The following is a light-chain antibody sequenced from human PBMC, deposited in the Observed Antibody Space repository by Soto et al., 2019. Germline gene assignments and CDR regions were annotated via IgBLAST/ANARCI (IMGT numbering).Light chain of an antibody. J-gene: IGKJ1*01. V-gene: IGKV3-20*01. CDR1: QSVNSNY. Sequence: DIVMTQSPATLSVSPGERATLSCRASQSVNSNYLVWYQQNPGQAPRLLIYGSSIRATGIPDRFSGSGSGTDFTLTISRLEPEDFAVYYCQQYGRSPSTFGQGTKVDIK. CDR2: GSS. CDR3: QQYGRSPST.